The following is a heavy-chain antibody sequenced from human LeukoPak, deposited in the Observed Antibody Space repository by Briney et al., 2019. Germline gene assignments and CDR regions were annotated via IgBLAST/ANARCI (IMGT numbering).Heavy chain of an antibody. D-gene: IGHD3-3*01. V-gene: IGHV4-59*08. J-gene: IGHJ6*03. Sequence: PSGTLSLTCTVSGGSINNYYWSWTRQPPGKGLECIGYIYYSGTTNYNPSLKSRVTISVDTSKKQFSLKLSSVTAADTAVYYCVRTYYDFWSGYFPPYYYYYMDVWGKGTTVTVSS. CDR1: GGSINNYY. CDR3: VRTYYDFWSGYFPPYYYYYMDV. CDR2: IYYSGTT.